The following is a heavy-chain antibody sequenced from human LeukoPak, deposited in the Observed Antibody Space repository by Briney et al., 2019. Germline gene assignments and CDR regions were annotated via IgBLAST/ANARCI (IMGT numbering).Heavy chain of an antibody. J-gene: IGHJ4*02. D-gene: IGHD6-25*01. V-gene: IGHV3-21*01. CDR1: GFTFSSYS. CDR2: ISSSSSYI. Sequence: PGGSLRLSCAASGFTFSSYSMNWLRQAPGKGLEWVSSISSSSSYIYYADSVKGRFTIPRDNAKNSLYLQMNSLRAEYTAVYYCARALAALAVPWNFWGQGTVVTVSS. CDR3: ARALAALAVPWNF.